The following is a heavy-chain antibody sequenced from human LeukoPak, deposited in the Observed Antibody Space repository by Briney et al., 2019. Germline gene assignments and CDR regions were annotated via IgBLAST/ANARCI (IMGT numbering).Heavy chain of an antibody. CDR3: ARGGPYSSSPGDFDY. CDR2: IYPGDSDT. V-gene: IGHV5-51*01. J-gene: IGHJ4*02. Sequence: GESLKISCKGSGYSFTNYWIGWVRQMAGKGLEWMGIIYPGDSDTRYSPSFQGQVTISADKSISTAYLQWSSLKASDTAMYYCARGGPYSSSPGDFDYWGQGTLVTVSS. D-gene: IGHD6-6*01. CDR1: GYSFTNYW.